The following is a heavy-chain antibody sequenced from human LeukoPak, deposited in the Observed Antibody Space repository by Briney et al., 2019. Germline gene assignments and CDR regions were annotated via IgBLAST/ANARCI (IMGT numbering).Heavy chain of an antibody. CDR1: GGSFSGYY. CDR3: AREGPELNSNYYYYYGMDV. V-gene: IGHV4-34*01. J-gene: IGHJ6*02. D-gene: IGHD1-14*01. CDR2: INHSGST. Sequence: SETLSLTCAVYGGSFSGYYWSWIRQPPGKGLEWIGEINHSGSTNYNPSLKSRVTISVDTSKNQFSLKLSSVTAADTAVYYCAREGPELNSNYYYYYGMDVWGQGTTVTVSS.